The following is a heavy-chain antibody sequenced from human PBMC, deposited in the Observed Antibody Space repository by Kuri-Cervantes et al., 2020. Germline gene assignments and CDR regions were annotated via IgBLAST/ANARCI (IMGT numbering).Heavy chain of an antibody. CDR2: IKQDGSEK. CDR1: GFTFSNAW. D-gene: IGHD6-19*01. CDR3: ARIGYSSGWTNFDY. Sequence: LSLTCAASGFTFSNAWMSWVRQAPGKGLEWVANIKQDGSEKYYVDSVKGRFTISRDNAKNSLYLQMNSLRAEDTAVYYCARIGYSSGWTNFDYWGQGTLVTVSS. V-gene: IGHV3-7*01. J-gene: IGHJ4*02.